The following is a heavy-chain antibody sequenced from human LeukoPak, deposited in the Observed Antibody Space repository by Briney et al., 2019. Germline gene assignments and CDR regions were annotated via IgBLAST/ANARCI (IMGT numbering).Heavy chain of an antibody. CDR3: ASHDYGDYVGAFDI. V-gene: IGHV1-8*03. Sequence: ASVKVSCKASGYTFTSYDINWVRQATGQGLEWMGWMNPNSGNTGYAQKFQGRVTITRNTSISTAYMELSSLRSEDTAVYYCASHDYGDYVGAFDIWGQGTMVTVSS. CDR1: GYTFTSYD. J-gene: IGHJ3*02. CDR2: MNPNSGNT. D-gene: IGHD4-17*01.